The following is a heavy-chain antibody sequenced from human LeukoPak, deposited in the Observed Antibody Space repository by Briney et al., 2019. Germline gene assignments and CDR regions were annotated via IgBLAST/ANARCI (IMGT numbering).Heavy chain of an antibody. Sequence: GGSLRLSCAASGFTFSTYSMNWVRQAPGKGLEWVSSISSSSSYIYYADSVKGRFTISRDNAKNSLYLQMNSLRAEDTAMYYCARGPITIGGVIELFDYWGQGTLVTVSS. CDR1: GFTFSTYS. V-gene: IGHV3-21*01. CDR2: ISSSSSYI. J-gene: IGHJ4*02. D-gene: IGHD3-16*02. CDR3: ARGPITIGGVIELFDY.